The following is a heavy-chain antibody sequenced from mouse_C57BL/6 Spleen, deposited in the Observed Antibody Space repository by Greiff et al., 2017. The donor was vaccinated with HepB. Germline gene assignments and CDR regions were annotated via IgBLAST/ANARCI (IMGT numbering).Heavy chain of an antibody. D-gene: IGHD2-1*01. CDR2: IDPETGGT. V-gene: IGHV1-15*01. CDR1: GYTFTDYE. CDR3: TRKGDYGNWYFDV. J-gene: IGHJ1*03. Sequence: VKLMESGAELVRPGASVTLSCKASGYTFTDYEMHWVKQTPVHGLEWIGAIDPETGGTAYNQKFKGKAILTADKSSSTAYMELRSLTSEDSAVYYCTRKGDYGNWYFDVWGTGTTVTVSS.